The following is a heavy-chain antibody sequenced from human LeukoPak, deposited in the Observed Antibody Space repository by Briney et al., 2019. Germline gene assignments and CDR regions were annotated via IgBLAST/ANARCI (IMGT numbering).Heavy chain of an antibody. CDR2: ISGSDSRT. D-gene: IGHD3-22*01. CDR3: ARDTWYYYDSSGYNDY. V-gene: IGHV3-23*01. Sequence: AGGSLRLSCTASGFTFSTYAMAWVRQAPGKGLEWVSTISGSDSRTFYTDSVNGRFTISRDNFKNTVYLEMNSLRAEDTAVYYCARDTWYYYDSSGYNDYWGQGTLVTVSS. J-gene: IGHJ4*02. CDR1: GFTFSTYA.